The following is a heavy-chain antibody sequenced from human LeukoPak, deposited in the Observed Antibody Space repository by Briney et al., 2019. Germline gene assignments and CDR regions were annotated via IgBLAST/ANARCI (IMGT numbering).Heavy chain of an antibody. CDR2: IYPGDSDT. CDR3: ARRYYDFWSRDWFDP. CDR1: GYSFTSYW. V-gene: IGHV5-51*01. Sequence: GESLKISCKGSGYSFTSYWIGWVRQMPGKGPEWMGIIYPGDSDTRYSPSFQGQVTISADKSISTAYLQWSSLKASDTAMYYCARRYYDFWSRDWFDPWGQGTLVTVSS. D-gene: IGHD3-3*01. J-gene: IGHJ5*02.